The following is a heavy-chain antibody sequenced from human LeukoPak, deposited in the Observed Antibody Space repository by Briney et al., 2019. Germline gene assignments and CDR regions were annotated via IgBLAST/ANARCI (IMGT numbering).Heavy chain of an antibody. V-gene: IGHV1-46*01. CDR3: TRGGSLAVAPHLYYFDY. CDR2: INPSGGST. Sequence: ASVKVSCKASGYTLTDYYMHWVRQAPGQGLEWMGIINPSGGSTTYAQNFQGRVTMTRDTSTSAVYMELSSLRSEDTAVYYCTRGGSLAVAPHLYYFDYWGQGTLVTVSS. D-gene: IGHD6-19*01. J-gene: IGHJ4*02. CDR1: GYTLTDYY.